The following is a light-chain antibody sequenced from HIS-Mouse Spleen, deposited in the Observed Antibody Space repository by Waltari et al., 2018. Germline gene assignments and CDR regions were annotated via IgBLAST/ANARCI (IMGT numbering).Light chain of an antibody. CDR3: SSYTSSSTYV. J-gene: IGLJ1*01. CDR2: EVS. V-gene: IGLV2-14*01. Sequence: QSALTQPASVSGSPGQSITISCHGTSSGVGGYNYVPWYQQHPGKAPNLTIYEVSNRPSGVSNRFSGSKSGNTASLTISGLQAEDEADYYCSSYTSSSTYVFGTGTKVTVL. CDR1: SSGVGGYNY.